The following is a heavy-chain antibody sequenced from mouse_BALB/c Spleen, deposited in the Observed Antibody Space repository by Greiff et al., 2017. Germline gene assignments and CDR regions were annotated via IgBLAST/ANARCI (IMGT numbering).Heavy chain of an antibody. D-gene: IGHD1-1*01. CDR1: GFTFSSHA. Sequence: EVKLQESGGGLVKPGGSLTLSCAATGFTFSSHATSWVRQTPETRPEWVASISSGGSTYYPDSVKGRFTISRDNARNILYLQMSSLRSEDTAMYYCARDIYGSSNDYWGQGTAVTVSS. CDR2: ISSGGST. CDR3: ARDIYGSSNDY. J-gene: IGHJ2*01. V-gene: IGHV5-6-5*01.